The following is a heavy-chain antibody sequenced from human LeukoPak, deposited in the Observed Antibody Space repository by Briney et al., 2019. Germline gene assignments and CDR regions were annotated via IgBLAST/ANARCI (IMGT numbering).Heavy chain of an antibody. V-gene: IGHV4-59*08. D-gene: IGHD6-19*01. CDR3: ARHILSVAGTNAFDI. CDR2: IYYSGST. CDR1: GGSISSYY. J-gene: IGHJ3*02. Sequence: SETLSLTCTVSGGSISSYYWSWIRQPPGKGLEWIGYIYYSGSTNYNPSLKSRVTISVDTSKNQFSPKLSSVTAADTAVYYCARHILSVAGTNAFDIWGQGTMVTVSS.